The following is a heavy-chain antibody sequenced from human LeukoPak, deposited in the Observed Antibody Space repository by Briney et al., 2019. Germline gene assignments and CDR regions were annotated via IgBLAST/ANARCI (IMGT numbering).Heavy chain of an antibody. CDR3: ARVAPNCSSTSCYYYYYYMDV. CDR2: IYYSGST. Sequence: KPSETLSLTCTVSGGSISSYYWSWIRQPPGKGLEWIGYIYYSGSTNYNPSLKSRVTISVDTSKNQFSLKLSSVTAADTAVYYCARVAPNCSSTSCYYYYYYMDVWGKGTTVTVSS. CDR1: GGSISSYY. J-gene: IGHJ6*03. V-gene: IGHV4-59*01. D-gene: IGHD2-2*01.